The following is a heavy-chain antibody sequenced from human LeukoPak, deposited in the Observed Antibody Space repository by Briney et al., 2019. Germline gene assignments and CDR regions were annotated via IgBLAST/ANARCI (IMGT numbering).Heavy chain of an antibody. J-gene: IGHJ4*02. V-gene: IGHV3-74*01. D-gene: IGHD4-17*01. Sequence: GGSLRLSCAASGFTFSSYWMHWVRHAPGKGLVWVSRINSDGSSTSYADSVKGRFTISRDNAKNTLYLQMNSLRAEDTAVYYCARAHDYGDYYDYWGQGTLVTVSS. CDR1: GFTFSSYW. CDR2: INSDGSST. CDR3: ARAHDYGDYYDY.